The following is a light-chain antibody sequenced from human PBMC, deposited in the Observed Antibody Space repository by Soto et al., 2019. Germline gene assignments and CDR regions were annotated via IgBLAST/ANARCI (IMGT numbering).Light chain of an antibody. J-gene: IGLJ3*02. V-gene: IGLV2-14*01. CDR2: EVS. Sequence: QSVLTQPASVSGSPGQSITISCTGTSSDVGGYKFVSWYQQHPGKAPKLMISEVSNRPSGVSNRFSGSKSGNTASLTISGLQAEDEADYYCSSYTTSSTRVFGAGTKLTVL. CDR1: SSDVGGYKF. CDR3: SSYTTSSTRV.